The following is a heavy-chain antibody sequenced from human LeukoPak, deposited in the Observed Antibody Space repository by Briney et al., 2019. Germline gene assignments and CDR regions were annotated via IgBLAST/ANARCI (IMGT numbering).Heavy chain of an antibody. CDR1: GGSISSYY. D-gene: IGHD3-10*01. J-gene: IGHJ4*02. Sequence: PSETLSLTCTVSGGSISSYYWSWIRQPPGKGLEWIGYIYYSGSTNYNPSLKSRVTISVDTSKNQFSLKLSSVTAADTAVYYCARSPPYYYGSGSLSFDYWGQGTLVTVSS. CDR2: IYYSGST. V-gene: IGHV4-59*01. CDR3: ARSPPYYYGSGSLSFDY.